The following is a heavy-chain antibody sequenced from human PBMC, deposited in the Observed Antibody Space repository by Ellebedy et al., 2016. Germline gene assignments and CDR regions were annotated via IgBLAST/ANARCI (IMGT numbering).Heavy chain of an antibody. V-gene: IGHV3-23*01. Sequence: GESLKISXAVSGLPFSTFFMSWVRQAPGKGLEWVATISANGDKRDFADSVQGRFTISRDNSRNTLHLQMNSLRGEDTAVYYCRQGHYADYWGQGTLVTVSS. CDR1: GLPFSTFF. J-gene: IGHJ4*02. CDR2: ISANGDKR. CDR3: RQGHYADY.